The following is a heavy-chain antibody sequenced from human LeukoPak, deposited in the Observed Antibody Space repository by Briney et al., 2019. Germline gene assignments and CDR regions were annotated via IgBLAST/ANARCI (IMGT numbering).Heavy chain of an antibody. CDR1: GFTFTNAW. V-gene: IGHV3-15*01. Sequence: NPGGSLRLSCVDSGFTFTNAWMSWVRQAPGKGLEWIGRIKSKTDGGTTDYAAPVKGRFTISRDDSKSTLYLQMNSLKTEDTAVYYCTTDPMVRGGSDAFDIWGQGTMVTVSS. CDR3: TTDPMVRGGSDAFDI. CDR2: IKSKTDGGTT. D-gene: IGHD3-10*01. J-gene: IGHJ3*02.